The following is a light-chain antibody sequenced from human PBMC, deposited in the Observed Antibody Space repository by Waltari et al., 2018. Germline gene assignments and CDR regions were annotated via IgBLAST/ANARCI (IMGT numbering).Light chain of an antibody. Sequence: QTVVTQEPSLTVSPGGAVTLTCASSAGAVTSGNYPHWIQQKPGQVPRSLIHSTTNRHSWTPARFSGSRLGGKAALTLSGVQPEDEAEYYGLLYDGSDQVFGGGTKLTVL. J-gene: IGLJ3*02. V-gene: IGLV7-43*01. CDR1: AGAVTSGNY. CDR3: LLYDGSDQV. CDR2: STT.